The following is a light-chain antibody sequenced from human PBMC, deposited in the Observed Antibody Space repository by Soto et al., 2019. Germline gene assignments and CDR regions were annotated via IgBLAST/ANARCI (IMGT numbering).Light chain of an antibody. J-gene: IGKJ4*01. CDR3: QQYGSSPTLT. Sequence: IVLTQSPGTLSLSPWERATLSCRASQSVSSSYLAWYQQKPGQAPRLLIYGASSRATGIPDRFSGSGSGTDFTLTISRLEPEDFAVYYCQQYGSSPTLTFGGGTKVDI. CDR2: GAS. CDR1: QSVSSSY. V-gene: IGKV3-20*01.